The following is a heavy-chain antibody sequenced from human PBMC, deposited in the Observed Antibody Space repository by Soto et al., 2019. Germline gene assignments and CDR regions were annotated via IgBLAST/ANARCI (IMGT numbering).Heavy chain of an antibody. CDR3: ARVSAVYGSLKCCDL. V-gene: IGHV3-21*01. Sequence: EVQLVESGGGLVKPGGSLRLSCGGSDFTLSTYTIHWFRQAPGKGLEWVANISFSGSHIDYADSVKGRFTVSIDNDKDSLCLQMNRLRVEETAVFSVARVSAVYGSLKCCDLWGQATQLTVSS. CDR1: DFTLSTYT. CDR2: ISFSGSHI. J-gene: IGHJ5*02. D-gene: IGHD6-6*01.